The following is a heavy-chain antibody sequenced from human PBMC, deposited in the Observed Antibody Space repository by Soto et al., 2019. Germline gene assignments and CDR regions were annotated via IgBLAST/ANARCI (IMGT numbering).Heavy chain of an antibody. D-gene: IGHD6-6*01. Sequence: GASVKVSCKASGYTFTGYYMHWVRQAPGQGLEWMGWINPNSGGTNYAQKFQGWVTMTRDTSISTAYMELSRLRSDDTAVYYCARVTLEYSSSKYYYGMDVWGQGTTVTVSS. CDR3: ARVTLEYSSSKYYYGMDV. V-gene: IGHV1-2*04. J-gene: IGHJ6*02. CDR2: INPNSGGT. CDR1: GYTFTGYY.